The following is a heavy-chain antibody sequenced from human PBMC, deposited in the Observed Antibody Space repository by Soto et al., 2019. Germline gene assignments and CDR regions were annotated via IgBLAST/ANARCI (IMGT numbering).Heavy chain of an antibody. CDR1: GNSVSSYY. V-gene: IGHV4-59*02. CDR2: IFHTGNT. D-gene: IGHD3-10*01. CDR3: AALDGALDY. Sequence: SDTLDLGCTVSGNSVSSYYWTWIRQPPGKRLEWVAYIFHTGNTNYNPSLKSRVTISVDTSKNQFSLKLRSVTPADTAVYYCAALDGALDYWGPGTLVTVSS. J-gene: IGHJ4*02.